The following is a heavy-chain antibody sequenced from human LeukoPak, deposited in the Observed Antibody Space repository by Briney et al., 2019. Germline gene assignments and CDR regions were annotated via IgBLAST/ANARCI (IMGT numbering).Heavy chain of an antibody. Sequence: KPSETLSLTCAVYGGSFSGYYWSWIRQPPGKGLEWIGEINHSGSTNYNPSLKSRVTISVDTSKNQFSLKLSSVTAADAAVYYCARAQDWYSSREVGDYWGQGTLVTVSS. CDR1: GGSFSGYY. D-gene: IGHD6-13*01. CDR2: INHSGST. J-gene: IGHJ4*02. CDR3: ARAQDWYSSREVGDY. V-gene: IGHV4-34*01.